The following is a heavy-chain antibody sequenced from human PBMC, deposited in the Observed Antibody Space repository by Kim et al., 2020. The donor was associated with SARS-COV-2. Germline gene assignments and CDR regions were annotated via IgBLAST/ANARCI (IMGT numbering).Heavy chain of an antibody. V-gene: IGHV3-48*02. Sequence: GGSLRLSCAASGFTFSSYSMNWVRQAPGKGLEWVSYISSSSSTIYYADSVKGRFTISRDNAKNSLYLQMNSLRDEDTAVYYCAGDPRITIFGVVMTRGYYLDYWGQGTLVTVPS. CDR2: ISSSSSTI. D-gene: IGHD3-3*01. CDR1: GFTFSSYS. CDR3: AGDPRITIFGVVMTRGYYLDY. J-gene: IGHJ4*02.